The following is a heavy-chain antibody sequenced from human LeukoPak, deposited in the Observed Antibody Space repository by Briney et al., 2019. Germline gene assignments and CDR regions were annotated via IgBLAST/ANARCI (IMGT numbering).Heavy chain of an antibody. CDR3: ARDNIAVAGFDY. CDR1: GFSFSSFG. Sequence: GGSLRLSCAASGFSFSSFGMHWVRQAPGKGLEWVAIIRFDGSDQYHADSVKGRFTISRDNSRKTVYLQMNSLRAEDTAVYYCARDNIAVAGFDYWGRGTLVTVSS. V-gene: IGHV3-30*02. CDR2: IRFDGSDQ. D-gene: IGHD6-19*01. J-gene: IGHJ4*02.